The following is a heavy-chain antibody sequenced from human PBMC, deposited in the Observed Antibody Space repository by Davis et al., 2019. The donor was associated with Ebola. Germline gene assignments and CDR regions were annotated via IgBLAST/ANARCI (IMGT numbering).Heavy chain of an antibody. D-gene: IGHD3-3*01. Sequence: GESLKISCAASGFTFSDYAMHWVRQAPGKGLEWVAVISYDGSNKYYADSVKGRFTISRDNSKKTLYLQMNSLRAEDTAVYYCAKSGLSFGVVKYHYGMDVWGKGTTVTVSS. CDR2: ISYDGSNK. CDR1: GFTFSDYA. V-gene: IGHV3-30*04. J-gene: IGHJ6*04. CDR3: AKSGLSFGVVKYHYGMDV.